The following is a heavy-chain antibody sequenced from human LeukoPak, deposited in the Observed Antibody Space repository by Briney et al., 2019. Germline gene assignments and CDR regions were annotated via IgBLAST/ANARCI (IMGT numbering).Heavy chain of an antibody. CDR3: ARGGGLDV. Sequence: TGGSLRLSCAASGFTFDDYAMHWVRQAPGKGLEWVSGISWNSGSIDYADSVKGRFTISRDNAKNSLYLQMSNLRAEDTAVYFCARGGGLDVWGQGATVTVSS. V-gene: IGHV3-9*01. CDR1: GFTFDDYA. D-gene: IGHD3-16*01. CDR2: ISWNSGSI. J-gene: IGHJ6*02.